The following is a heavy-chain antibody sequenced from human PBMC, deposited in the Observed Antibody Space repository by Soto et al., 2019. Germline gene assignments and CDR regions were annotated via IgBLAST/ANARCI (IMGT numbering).Heavy chain of an antibody. D-gene: IGHD3-10*01. Sequence: ASVKVSCKASGYTFTSYDINWVRQATGQGLEWMGWMNPNSGNTGYAQKFQGRVTMTRNTSISTAYMELSSLRSEDTAVYYCASEVPVGLRGGDSTGGFDIWGQGTMVTVSS. CDR2: MNPNSGNT. CDR3: ASEVPVGLRGGDSTGGFDI. J-gene: IGHJ3*02. V-gene: IGHV1-8*01. CDR1: GYTFTSYD.